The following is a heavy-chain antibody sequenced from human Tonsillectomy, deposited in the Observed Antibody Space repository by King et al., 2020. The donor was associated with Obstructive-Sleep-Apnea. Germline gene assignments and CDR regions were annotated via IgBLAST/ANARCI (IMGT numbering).Heavy chain of an antibody. CDR3: ARVAARPPRDYFDH. CDR2: IKQDGSEK. D-gene: IGHD6-6*01. J-gene: IGHJ4*02. V-gene: IGHV3-7*03. Sequence: VQLVESGGGLVQPGGSLRLSCAASGFTFSSDWMSWVRQAPGKGLEWVANIKQDGSEKYYVDSVKGRFTISRDNAKNSLYLQMNSLRAEDTAVYYCARVAARPPRDYFDHWRQGTLLTVSS. CDR1: GFTFSSDW.